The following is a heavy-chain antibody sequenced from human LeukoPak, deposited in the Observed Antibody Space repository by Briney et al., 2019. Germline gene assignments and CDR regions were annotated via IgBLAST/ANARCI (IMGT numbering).Heavy chain of an antibody. CDR2: VHSDGSYT. D-gene: IGHD5-18*01. J-gene: IGHJ4*02. CDR1: GSTFSNYW. V-gene: IGHV3-74*01. Sequence: GGSLRLSCAASGSTFSNYWMHWVRQAPGKGLMWVSRVHSDGSYTNYADSVKGRFTISRGNAKSTLYLQMNSLRAEDTAVYYCAREGLGYSYDYWGQGTLVTVSS. CDR3: AREGLGYSYDY.